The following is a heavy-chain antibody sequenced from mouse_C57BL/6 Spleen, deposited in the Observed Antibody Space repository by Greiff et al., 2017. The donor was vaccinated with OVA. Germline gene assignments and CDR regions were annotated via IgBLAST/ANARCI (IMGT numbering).Heavy chain of an antibody. D-gene: IGHD2-4*01. CDR2: IYPGSGST. V-gene: IGHV1-55*01. Sequence: QVQLQQPGAELVKPGASVKMSCKASGYTFTSYWITWVKQRPGQGLEWIGDIYPGSGSTNYNEKFKSKATLTVGTSSSTAYMQLSSLTSEDSAVYYCARTYYDYSFAYWGQGTLVTVSA. CDR3: ARTYYDYSFAY. CDR1: GYTFTSYW. J-gene: IGHJ3*01.